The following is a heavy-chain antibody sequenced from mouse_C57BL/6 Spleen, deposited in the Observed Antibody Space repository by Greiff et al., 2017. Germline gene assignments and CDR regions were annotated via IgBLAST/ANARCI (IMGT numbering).Heavy chain of an antibody. V-gene: IGHV1-82*01. D-gene: IGHD1-1*01. CDR1: GYAFSSSW. J-gene: IGHJ1*03. CDR3: ARSAITTVVDWYFDV. CDR2: LYPGDGDT. Sequence: VQLQESGPELVKPGASVKISCKASGYAFSSSWMNWVKQRPGKGLEWIGRLYPGDGDTNYNGKFKGKATLTADKSSSTAYMQLSSLTSEDSAVYVCARSAITTVVDWYFDVWGTGTTVTVSS.